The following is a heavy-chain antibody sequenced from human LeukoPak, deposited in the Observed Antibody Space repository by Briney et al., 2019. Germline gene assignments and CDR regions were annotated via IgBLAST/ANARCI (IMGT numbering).Heavy chain of an antibody. D-gene: IGHD3-10*01. CDR1: GGSISSGGYY. Sequence: SQTLSLTCTVSGGSISSGGYYWSWIRQHPGKGLEWIGYIYYSGSTYYNPSLKSRVTISVDTSKNQFSLKLSSVTAADTAVYYCARWATVRYGPGSHIDYWGQGTLVTVSS. J-gene: IGHJ4*02. CDR2: IYYSGST. CDR3: ARWATVRYGPGSHIDY. V-gene: IGHV4-31*03.